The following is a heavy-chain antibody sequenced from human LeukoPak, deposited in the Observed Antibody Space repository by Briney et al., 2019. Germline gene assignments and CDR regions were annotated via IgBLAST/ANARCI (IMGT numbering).Heavy chain of an antibody. D-gene: IGHD3-10*01. CDR1: GGSINSGGYY. J-gene: IGHJ4*02. CDR3: AGSNGSGKVFDY. V-gene: IGHV4-30-2*02. CDR2: IYHSGST. Sequence: PSETLSLTCTFSGGSINSGGYYWNWIRQPPGKGLEWIGYIYHSGSTYYNPSLKSRVTISVDTSKNQFSLKLSSVTAADTAVYYCAGSNGSGKVFDYWGQGTLVTVSS.